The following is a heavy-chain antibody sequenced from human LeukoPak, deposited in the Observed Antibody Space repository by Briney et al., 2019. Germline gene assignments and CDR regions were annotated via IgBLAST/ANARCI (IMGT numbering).Heavy chain of an antibody. Sequence: GGSLRLSCVASGFTFSSRDWMTWVRQAPGKGLEWVANIKQDGSEKNYVDSVKGRFTISRDNAKNSVDLQMNSLRVEDTAVYYCARGQGGRYYYYYYMDYWGQGTLVTVSS. V-gene: IGHV3-7*01. CDR2: IKQDGSEK. D-gene: IGHD3-22*01. CDR3: ARGQGGRYYYYYYMDY. CDR1: GFTFSSRDW. J-gene: IGHJ4*02.